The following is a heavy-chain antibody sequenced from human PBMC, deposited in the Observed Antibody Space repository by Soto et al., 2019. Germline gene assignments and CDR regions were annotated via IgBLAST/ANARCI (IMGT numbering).Heavy chain of an antibody. CDR1: GGVFSNYA. CDR3: ARGSHYISTGYYFDN. V-gene: IGHV1-69*01. CDR2: IVPVFGTP. D-gene: IGHD3-22*01. J-gene: IGHJ5*02. Sequence: VQLVQSGAEVKKPGSSVKVSCEASGGVFSNYALTWLRQAPGQGLEWVGGIVPVFGTPNYAPKFQGRVTVTADESTRTGYMELSSLTSEDTAMYYCARGSHYISTGYYFDNWGQGTLVTVS.